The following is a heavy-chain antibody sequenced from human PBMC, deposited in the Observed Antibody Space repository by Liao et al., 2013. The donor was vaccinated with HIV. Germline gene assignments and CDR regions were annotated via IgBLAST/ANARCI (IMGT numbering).Heavy chain of an antibody. D-gene: IGHD6-13*01. V-gene: IGHV4-61*02. J-gene: IGHJ4*02. Sequence: QVQLQESGPGLVKPSQTLSLTCTVSGASISSGSYYWSWVRQPAGKGLEWIGRIYTSGSTNYNPSLKSRVTMSVDTSKNQFSLKLSSVTAADTAVYYCARGTLGGSSWYYFDYWGQGTLVTVSS. CDR2: IYTSGST. CDR1: GASISSGSYY. CDR3: ARGTLGGSSWYYFDY.